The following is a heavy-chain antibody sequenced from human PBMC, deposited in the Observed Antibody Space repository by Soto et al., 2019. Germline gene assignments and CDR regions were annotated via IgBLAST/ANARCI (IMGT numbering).Heavy chain of an antibody. CDR3: AKPSSWQFYFDY. CDR1: GFTFSSYG. D-gene: IGHD6-13*01. Sequence: GGSLRLSCEASGFTFSSYGMHWVRQAPGKGLEWVAVISFDGSNEYYADSVKGRFTISRDNSKNTLYLQMNSLRPEDTAVYYCAKPSSWQFYFDYWGQGTLVTVSS. V-gene: IGHV3-30*18. J-gene: IGHJ4*02. CDR2: ISFDGSNE.